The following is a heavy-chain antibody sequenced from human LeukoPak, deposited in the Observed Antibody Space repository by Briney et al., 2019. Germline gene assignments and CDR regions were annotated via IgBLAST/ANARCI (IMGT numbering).Heavy chain of an antibody. D-gene: IGHD3-10*01. CDR1: GGSISSGDYY. Sequence: SETLSLTCTVSGGSISSGDYYWSWIRQPPGKGLEWIGYIYYSGSTYYNPSLKSRVTISVDTSKNQFSLKLSSVTAADTAVYYCAREISREFYDPWGQGTLVTVSS. J-gene: IGHJ5*02. CDR3: AREISREFYDP. CDR2: IYYSGST. V-gene: IGHV4-30-4*08.